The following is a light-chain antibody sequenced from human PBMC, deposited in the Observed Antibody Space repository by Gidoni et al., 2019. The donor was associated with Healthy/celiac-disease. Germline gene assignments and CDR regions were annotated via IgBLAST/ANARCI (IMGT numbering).Light chain of an antibody. CDR3: QQLNSYPLT. J-gene: IGKJ4*01. Sequence: IELTQSPSFLSASVGDRVTITCRASQGISSYLAWYQQKPGKAPKLLIYAASTLPSGVPSRFSGSGSGTEFTLTISSLQPEDFATYYCQQLNSYPLTFGGGTKVEIK. V-gene: IGKV1-9*01. CDR2: AAS. CDR1: QGISSY.